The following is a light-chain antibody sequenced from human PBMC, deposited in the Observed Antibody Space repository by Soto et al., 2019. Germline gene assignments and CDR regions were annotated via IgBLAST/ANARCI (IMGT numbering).Light chain of an antibody. V-gene: IGKV3-15*01. CDR3: QQYKKRTRT. J-gene: IGKJ5*01. Sequence: IGMTKSPATLSVSPGERATLACRARQSLXSYLGWYQQKPGQAPRILVDCFSTSATGSPARXSGSGSETEFTLPISSLQSEYLAVYYCQQYKKRTRTFGQGTRLEIK. CDR2: CFS. CDR1: QSLXSY.